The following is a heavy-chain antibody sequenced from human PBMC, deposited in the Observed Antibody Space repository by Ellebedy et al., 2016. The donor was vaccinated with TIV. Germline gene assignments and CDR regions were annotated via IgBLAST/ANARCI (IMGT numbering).Heavy chain of an antibody. Sequence: GESLKISCAASGFPFDSYGRHWGRQAPGKGLEWVAVIWYDAFNKYYADSVKGRFTISRDNSKNTLYLQMDSLRAEETAVYYCAREQSPYYEILTDSFDYWGQGSLVTVSS. CDR2: IWYDAFNK. V-gene: IGHV3-33*08. CDR3: AREQSPYYEILTDSFDY. D-gene: IGHD3-9*01. CDR1: GFPFDSYG. J-gene: IGHJ4*02.